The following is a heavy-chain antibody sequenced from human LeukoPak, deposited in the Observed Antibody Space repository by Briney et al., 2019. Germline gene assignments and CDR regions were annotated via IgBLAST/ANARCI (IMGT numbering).Heavy chain of an antibody. J-gene: IGHJ4*02. CDR2: ISYDGSNK. D-gene: IGHD3-22*01. CDR1: GFTFSNYA. CDR3: ARVPYYYDDRGEFDY. Sequence: HPGGSLRLSCAASGFTFSNYAMHWVRQAPGKGLEWVAVISYDGSNKYYADSVKGRFTISRDNSKNTLYLQMNSLRAEDTAVYYCARVPYYYDDRGEFDYWGQGTLVTVSS. V-gene: IGHV3-30-3*01.